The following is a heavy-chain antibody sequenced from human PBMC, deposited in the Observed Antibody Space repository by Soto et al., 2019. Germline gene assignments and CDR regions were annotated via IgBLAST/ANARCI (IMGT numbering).Heavy chain of an antibody. CDR1: GGSVTSGGHS. CDR2: IYQSKSA. Sequence: PSETLSLTCVVSGGSVTSGGHSWSWIRQAPGKGLEWVGSIYQSKSAYYNPSLRSRVAISVDRSNKQVSLRMTSVTAADTAIYYCARGDTRLGELSHDYWGQGTLVTVSS. CDR3: ARGDTRLGELSHDY. V-gene: IGHV4-30-2*01. J-gene: IGHJ4*02. D-gene: IGHD3-16*02.